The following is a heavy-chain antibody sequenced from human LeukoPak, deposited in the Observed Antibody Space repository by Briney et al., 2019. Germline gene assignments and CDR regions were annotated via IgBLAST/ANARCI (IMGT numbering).Heavy chain of an antibody. CDR2: INPSGGST. V-gene: IGHV1-46*01. J-gene: IGHJ4*02. Sequence: ASVTVSCKASGYTFTSYYMHWVRQAPGQGLEWMGIINPSGGSTSYAQKIQGRVTMTRDTSTSTVYMEPGSLRSEDTAVYYCARGFGYCSGGSCYSDYWGQGTLVTVSS. CDR1: GYTFTSYY. D-gene: IGHD2-15*01. CDR3: ARGFGYCSGGSCYSDY.